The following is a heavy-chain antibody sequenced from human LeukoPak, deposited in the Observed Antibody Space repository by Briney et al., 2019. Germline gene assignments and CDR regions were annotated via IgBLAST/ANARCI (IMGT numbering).Heavy chain of an antibody. CDR3: ARGGHYHGSGRPFDP. V-gene: IGHV4-59*08. CDR1: SGSISDYY. J-gene: IGHJ5*02. Sequence: SETLSLTCSVSSGSISDYYWSWIRQPPGKGLEWIAYIDYNGNADYNPSLKSRVTISVGSSKNQFSLKLSSVTAADTALYYCARGGHYHGSGRPFDPWGQGTLVTVSS. CDR2: IDYNGNA. D-gene: IGHD3-10*01.